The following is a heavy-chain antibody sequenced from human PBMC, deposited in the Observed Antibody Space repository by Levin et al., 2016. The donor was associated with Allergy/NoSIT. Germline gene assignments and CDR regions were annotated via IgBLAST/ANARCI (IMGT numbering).Heavy chain of an antibody. V-gene: IGHV3-66*01. CDR2: IYSGGDT. D-gene: IGHD5-18*01. J-gene: IGHJ4*02. CDR3: TTMKSGYTFSTHFDN. Sequence: GESLKISCAASGFTVSSNYMNWVRQAPGKGLEWVSVIYSGGDTYHADSVKGRFTISRDNSKNTLYLQMNSLRAEDTAVYYCTTMKSGYTFSTHFDNWGQGTLVTVSS. CDR1: GFTVSSNY.